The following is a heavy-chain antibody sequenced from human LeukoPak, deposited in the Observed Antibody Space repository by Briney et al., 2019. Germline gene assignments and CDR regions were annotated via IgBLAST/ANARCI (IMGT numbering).Heavy chain of an antibody. V-gene: IGHV3-7*04. J-gene: IGHJ4*02. CDR3: ARDGVGRDFALDH. CDR1: GFQISDYY. D-gene: IGHD2-8*01. Sequence: PGGSLRLSCVASGFQISDYYMSWARQAPGKGLEWVADISHDGSDIYNVDSVRGRFTISRDTARNSVFLQMDNLRAEDTAVYYCARDGVGRDFALDHWGQGTPVTVSS. CDR2: ISHDGSDI.